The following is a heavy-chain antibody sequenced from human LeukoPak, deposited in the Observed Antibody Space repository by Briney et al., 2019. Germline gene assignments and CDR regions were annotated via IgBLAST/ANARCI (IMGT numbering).Heavy chain of an antibody. CDR1: GYTFTSYD. CDR3: ARDLRSGSTGGYYYMDV. Sequence: GASVKVSCKASGYTFTSYDINWVRQATGQGLEWMGWMNPNSGNTGYAQKFQGRVTITADESTSTAYMELSSLRSEDTAVYYCARDLRSGSTGGYYYMDVWGKGTTVTVSS. CDR2: MNPNSGNT. D-gene: IGHD2-2*01. J-gene: IGHJ6*03. V-gene: IGHV1-8*01.